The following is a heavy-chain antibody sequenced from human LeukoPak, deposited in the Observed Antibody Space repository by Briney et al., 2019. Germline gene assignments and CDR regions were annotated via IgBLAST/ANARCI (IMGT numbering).Heavy chain of an antibody. D-gene: IGHD3-9*01. CDR3: ARDSGPNYDILTGYSAHYWYFDL. CDR1: GFTFSSYS. Sequence: AGGTLRLSCAASGFTFSSYSMNWVRQAPGKGMKWVSSISSSSSYIYYADSVKGRFTISRDNAKNSLYLQMNSLRAEDTAVYYCARDSGPNYDILTGYSAHYWYFDLWGRGTLVTVSS. J-gene: IGHJ2*01. V-gene: IGHV3-21*01. CDR2: ISSSSSYI.